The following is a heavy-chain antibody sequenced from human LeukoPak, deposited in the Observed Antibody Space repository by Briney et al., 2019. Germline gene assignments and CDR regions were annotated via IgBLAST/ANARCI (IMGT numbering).Heavy chain of an antibody. CDR2: IRYDGSKDGSNK. D-gene: IGHD5-18*01. CDR1: GFIFRNYA. CDR3: ARVTGMDTAMVTN. V-gene: IGHV3-33*01. J-gene: IGHJ4*02. Sequence: GGSLRLSCLASGFIFRNYAMHWVRQAPGKGLEWVAVIRYDGSKDGSNKYYADSVKGRFTISRDDSESTLYLQMDSLRAEDTAVYYCARVTGMDTAMVTNWGQGTLVTVSS.